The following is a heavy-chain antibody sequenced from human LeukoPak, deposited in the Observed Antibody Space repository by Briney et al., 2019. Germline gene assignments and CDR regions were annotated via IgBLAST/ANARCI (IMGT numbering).Heavy chain of an antibody. J-gene: IGHJ6*02. V-gene: IGHV3-23*01. CDR2: ISGSGGST. Sequence: GGSLRLSCAASGFTFGSYAMSWVRQAPGKGLEWVSAISGSGGSTYYADSVKGRFTISRDNSKNTLYLQMNSLRAEDTAVYYCAKALIAAPLGYYYGMDVWGQGTTVTVSS. CDR1: GFTFGSYA. CDR3: AKALIAAPLGYYYGMDV. D-gene: IGHD6-6*01.